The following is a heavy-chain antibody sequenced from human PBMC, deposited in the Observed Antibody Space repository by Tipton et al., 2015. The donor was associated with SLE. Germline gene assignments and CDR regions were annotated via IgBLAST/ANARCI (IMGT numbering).Heavy chain of an antibody. D-gene: IGHD3-10*01. V-gene: IGHV4-39*06. CDR3: ARGNYASESYYRLYMDV. CDR1: GGSIRSSNYY. CDR2: VYYSGYT. Sequence: TLSLTCTVSGGSIRSSNYYWGWIRQPPGKGLEWIGSVYYSGYTFYNPSLKSRVTISGDTSKNQFPLRVSSVTAADTAVYYCARGNYASESYYRLYMDVWGKGTTVTVSS. J-gene: IGHJ6*03.